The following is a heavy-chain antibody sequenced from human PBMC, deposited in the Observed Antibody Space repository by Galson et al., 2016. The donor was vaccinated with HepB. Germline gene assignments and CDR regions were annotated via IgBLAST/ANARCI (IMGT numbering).Heavy chain of an antibody. Sequence: SLRLSCAASGFTFSDYYMNWIRQAPGKGLEWISYISSRSSTIYYADSVKGRFTISRDNSKSTLYLQMNSLRVEDTAMYYCARDSPIWDWGQGTLVTVSS. J-gene: IGHJ4*02. CDR3: ARDSPIWD. CDR2: ISSRSSTI. D-gene: IGHD3-9*01. CDR1: GFTFSDYY. V-gene: IGHV3-11*01.